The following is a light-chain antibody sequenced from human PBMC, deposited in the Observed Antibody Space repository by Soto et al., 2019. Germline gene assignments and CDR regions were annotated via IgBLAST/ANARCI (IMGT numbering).Light chain of an antibody. J-gene: IGLJ2*01. CDR1: SSDVGGFNY. CDR2: DVT. Sequence: QSALTQPRSVSGSPGQSVTISCTGTSSDVGGFNYVSWYKQHPGKAPKLMLYDVTKRPSGVPDRFSGSKSGNTASLTISGLQPDDEADYHCCSYAGSYSVVFGGGTRLTVL. CDR3: CSYAGSYSVV. V-gene: IGLV2-11*01.